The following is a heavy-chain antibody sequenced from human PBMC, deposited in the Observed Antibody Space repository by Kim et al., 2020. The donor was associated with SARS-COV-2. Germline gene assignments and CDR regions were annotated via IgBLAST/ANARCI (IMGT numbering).Heavy chain of an antibody. D-gene: IGHD6-6*01. CDR1: GFTFSAYW. CDR3: AREKYSSSSGRFDY. J-gene: IGHJ4*02. V-gene: IGHV3-7*01. CDR2: IKQDGSEE. Sequence: GGSLRLSCAASGFTFSAYWMTWVRQAPGKGLEWVVSIKQDGSEEYCVDSVKGRFTISRDNARNSLYLQMSSLRAEDTAVYYCAREKYSSSSGRFDYWGQG.